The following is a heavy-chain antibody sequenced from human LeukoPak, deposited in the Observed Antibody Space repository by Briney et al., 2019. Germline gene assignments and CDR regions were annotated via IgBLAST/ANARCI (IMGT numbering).Heavy chain of an antibody. CDR1: GFTFSSYE. J-gene: IGHJ3*02. V-gene: IGHV3-48*03. CDR2: ISSSGSTI. Sequence: GGSLRLSCAASGFTFSSYEMNWVRQAPGKGLEWVSYISSSGSTIYYADSVKGRFTISRDNSKNTLYLQMNSLRVEDTAVYYCAKSWNYYDRSGDDALDIWGQGTTVTVSS. D-gene: IGHD3-22*01. CDR3: AKSWNYYDRSGDDALDI.